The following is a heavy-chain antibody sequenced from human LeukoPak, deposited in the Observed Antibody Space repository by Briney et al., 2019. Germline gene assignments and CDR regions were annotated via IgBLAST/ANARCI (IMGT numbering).Heavy chain of an antibody. CDR2: ISGSGGST. V-gene: IGHV3-23*01. CDR1: GFTFSSYA. D-gene: IGHD1-26*01. CDR3: AKDGGGSYSYFDY. Sequence: GGSLSLSCAASGFTFSSYAMNWVRQAPGKGLEWVSAISGSGGSTYYAHSVKGRFTISRDNSKNTLYLQMNSLRAEDTAVYYCAKDGGGSYSYFDYWGQGTLVTVSS. J-gene: IGHJ4*02.